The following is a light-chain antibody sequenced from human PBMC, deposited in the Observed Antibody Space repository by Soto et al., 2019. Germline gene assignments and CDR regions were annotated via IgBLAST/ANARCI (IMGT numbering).Light chain of an antibody. CDR1: QSVASNY. Sequence: EIVLTQSPGTLSLSPGERATLSCRASQSVASNYLAWYQQKPGQAPRLLIYAASGRATGIPDRFSGSGSGTDFILTLSRLGPEGFAFYYCQRYGISPWTFGQGTKVDIK. V-gene: IGKV3-20*01. J-gene: IGKJ1*01. CDR2: AAS. CDR3: QRYGISPWT.